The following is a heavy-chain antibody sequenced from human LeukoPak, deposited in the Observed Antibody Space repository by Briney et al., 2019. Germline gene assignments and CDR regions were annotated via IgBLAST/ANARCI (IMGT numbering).Heavy chain of an antibody. V-gene: IGHV3-74*01. J-gene: IGHJ4*02. CDR1: GFTFSRFL. CDR3: ARDLAGSIDY. D-gene: IGHD6-19*01. CDR2: ISNDGRTT. Sequence: GGSLRLSCAASGFTFSRFLMHWVRQSPGKGLVWVSLISNDGRTTRYADSVKGRFTISRDNAKNTLYLEMNSLRAEDTAVYYCARDLAGSIDYWGQGTLVTVSS.